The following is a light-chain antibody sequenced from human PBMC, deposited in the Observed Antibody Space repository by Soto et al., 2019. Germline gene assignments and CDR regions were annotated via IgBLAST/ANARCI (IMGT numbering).Light chain of an antibody. J-gene: IGLJ3*02. Sequence: QSVLTQPASVSGSPGQSITISCTGTSSDGGGYNYVSWYQQHPGKAPKLMIYEVSNRPSGVSNRFSGAKSGNTASLTISGLQAEDEADYYCSSYTSSSTRVFGGGTKLTVL. CDR1: SSDGGGYNY. CDR2: EVS. CDR3: SSYTSSSTRV. V-gene: IGLV2-14*01.